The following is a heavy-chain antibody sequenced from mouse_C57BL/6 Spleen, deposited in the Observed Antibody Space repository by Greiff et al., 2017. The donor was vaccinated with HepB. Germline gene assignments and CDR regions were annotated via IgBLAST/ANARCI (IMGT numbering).Heavy chain of an antibody. CDR2: INPNYGTT. CDR1: GYSFTDYN. V-gene: IGHV1-39*01. D-gene: IGHD2-2*01. J-gene: IGHJ4*01. CDR3: ARWDGYDRVMDY. Sequence: VHVKQSGPELVKPGASVKISCKASGYSFTDYNMNWVKQSNGKSLEWIGVINPNYGTTSYNQKFKGKATLTVDQSSSTAYMQLNSLTSEDSAVYYCARWDGYDRVMDYWGQGTSVTVSS.